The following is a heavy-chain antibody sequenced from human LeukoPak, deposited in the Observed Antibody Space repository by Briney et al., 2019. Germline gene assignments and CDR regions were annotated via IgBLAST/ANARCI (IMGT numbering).Heavy chain of an antibody. J-gene: IGHJ4*02. Sequence: SETLSLTCTVSGGSISSYYWSWIRQPPGKGLKWIGYIYYSGSTNYNPSLKSRVTISVDTSKNQFSLKLSSVTAADTAVYYCARIYSYGSTDYWGQGTLVTVSS. V-gene: IGHV4-59*08. CDR2: IYYSGST. CDR1: GGSISSYY. CDR3: ARIYSYGSTDY. D-gene: IGHD5-18*01.